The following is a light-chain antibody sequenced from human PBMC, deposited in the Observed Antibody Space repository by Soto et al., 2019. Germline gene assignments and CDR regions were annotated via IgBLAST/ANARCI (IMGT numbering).Light chain of an antibody. J-gene: IGKJ1*01. CDR1: QGISNF. CDR2: GAS. V-gene: IGKV1-27*01. Sequence: DIQMTQSPSSLSASVGDTVTITCRASQGISNFLAWYQQKPGKVPKLMIYGASTLQSGVPSRFSGSRSGTDFTLTISRLEPEDFAVYYCQQYGSSPWTFGQGTKVDIK. CDR3: QQYGSSPWT.